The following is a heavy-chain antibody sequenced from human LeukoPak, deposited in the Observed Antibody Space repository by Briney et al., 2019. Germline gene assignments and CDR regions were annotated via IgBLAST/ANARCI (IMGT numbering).Heavy chain of an antibody. D-gene: IGHD5-18*01. CDR3: ARGDTAMGYGGYYFDY. CDR2: ISSSSYI. J-gene: IGHJ4*02. Sequence: GGSLRFSCAASGFTFSSYSMNWVRQAPGKGLEWVSSISSSSYIYYADSVKGRFTISRDNAKNSLYLQMNSLRAEDTAVYYCARGDTAMGYGGYYFDYWGQGTLVTVSS. CDR1: GFTFSSYS. V-gene: IGHV3-21*01.